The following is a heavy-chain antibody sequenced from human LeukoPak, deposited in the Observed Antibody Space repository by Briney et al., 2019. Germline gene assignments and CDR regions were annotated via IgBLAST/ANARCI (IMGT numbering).Heavy chain of an antibody. Sequence: GGALQISCKGSGFHFTSYWIGWVRPMPGKGLEGMGIIYPGDSDTRYSPSFQGQVTISADKSISTAYLQWSSLKTSDTAMYYCARKGSYWYFDLWGRGTLVTVSS. V-gene: IGHV5-51*01. D-gene: IGHD2-15*01. J-gene: IGHJ2*01. CDR2: IYPGDSDT. CDR1: GFHFTSYW. CDR3: ARKGSYWYFDL.